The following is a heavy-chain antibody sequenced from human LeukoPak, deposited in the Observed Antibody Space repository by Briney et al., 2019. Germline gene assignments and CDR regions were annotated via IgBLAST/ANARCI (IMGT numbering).Heavy chain of an antibody. CDR2: IYPGDSDT. CDR1: GYSFTSYW. J-gene: IGHJ4*02. D-gene: IGHD2-2*02. CDR3: ARGYCSSTSCYTLDH. Sequence: GESLKISCKGSGYSFTSYWIGWVRQMPGEGLEWMGIIYPGDSDTRYSPSFQGQVTISADKSISTAYLQWSSLKASDTAMYYCARGYCSSTSCYTLDHWGQGTLVTVSS. V-gene: IGHV5-51*01.